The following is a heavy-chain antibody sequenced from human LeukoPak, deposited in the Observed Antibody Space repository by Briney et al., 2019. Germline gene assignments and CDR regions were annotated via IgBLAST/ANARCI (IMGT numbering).Heavy chain of an antibody. Sequence: PSETLSLTCTVSGGSISSYYWSWIRQPPGKGLEWIGYIYYSGSTNYNPSLKSRVTLSVGTSKNQFSLKLSYVTAADPAVHYCARRRAYGSGSYLDFDYWGQGTLVTVSP. D-gene: IGHD3-10*01. CDR2: IYYSGST. V-gene: IGHV4-59*08. CDR1: GGSISSYY. CDR3: ARRRAYGSGSYLDFDY. J-gene: IGHJ4*02.